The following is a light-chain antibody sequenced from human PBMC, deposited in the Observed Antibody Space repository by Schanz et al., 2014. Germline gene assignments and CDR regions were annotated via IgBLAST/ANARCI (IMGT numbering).Light chain of an antibody. J-gene: IGKJ3*01. Sequence: DIHITPSPSSLSASVGDRVTITCQASQDVNNYVNWYQQKPGTAPKLLIYDASNLETGVPSRFSGGGSGTHFTFTISSLQPEDLATYYCQQCDNLPFTFGPGTKIEI. CDR2: DAS. V-gene: IGKV1-33*01. CDR3: QQCDNLPFT. CDR1: QDVNNY.